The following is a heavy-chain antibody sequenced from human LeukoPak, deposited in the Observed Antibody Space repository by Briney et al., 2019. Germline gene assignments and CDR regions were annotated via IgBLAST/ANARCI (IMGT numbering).Heavy chain of an antibody. Sequence: SETLSLTCTVSGSSVSSSDSYWVWVRQPPGKGLEWVGSIYYGGTSYSNPSLKSRLTISADTSKNQFSLHLTSVTAADTAVYYCARRGLVVVPLWGQGILVTVSS. CDR1: GSSVSSSDSY. D-gene: IGHD2-21*01. CDR3: ARRGLVVVPL. J-gene: IGHJ4*02. V-gene: IGHV4-39*01. CDR2: IYYGGTS.